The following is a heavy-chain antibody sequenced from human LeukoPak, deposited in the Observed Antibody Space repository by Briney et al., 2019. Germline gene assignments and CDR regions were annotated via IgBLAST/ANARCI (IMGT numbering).Heavy chain of an antibody. Sequence: ASVKVSCKASGYTFTSYYMHWVRQAPGQGLEWMGIINPSGGSTSYAQKFQGRVTMTRDMSTSTVYMELSSLRSEDTAVYYCARDAVATVTTGYMDVWGEGTTVTVSS. V-gene: IGHV1-46*01. D-gene: IGHD4-17*01. CDR3: ARDAVATVTTGYMDV. J-gene: IGHJ6*03. CDR1: GYTFTSYY. CDR2: INPSGGST.